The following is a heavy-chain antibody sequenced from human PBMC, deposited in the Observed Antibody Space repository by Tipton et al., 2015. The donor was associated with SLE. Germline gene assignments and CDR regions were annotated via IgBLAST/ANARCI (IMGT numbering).Heavy chain of an antibody. Sequence: SLRLSCAASGFTFSTYGMHWVRQAPVKGLEWVSSISSSSSYIYYADSVKGRFTISRDNAKNSLYLQMNSLRAEDTAVYYCARETYCSGGNCFRTFDIWGQGTMVTVSS. CDR3: ARETYCSGGNCFRTFDI. J-gene: IGHJ3*02. CDR2: ISSSSSYI. CDR1: GFTFSTYG. V-gene: IGHV3-21*03. D-gene: IGHD2-15*01.